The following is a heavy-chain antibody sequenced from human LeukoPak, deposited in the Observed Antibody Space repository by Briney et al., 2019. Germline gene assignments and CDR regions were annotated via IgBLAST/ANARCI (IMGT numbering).Heavy chain of an antibody. CDR1: GFTFSSYS. Sequence: GGSLRLSCAASGFTFSSYSMNWIRQAPGKGLEWVSYISTSSSYIYYADSVKGRFTISRDNAKNSLYLQMNSLRAEDTAVYYCARHSSGYYYFDYWGQGTLVTVSS. D-gene: IGHD3-22*01. CDR3: ARHSSGYYYFDY. V-gene: IGHV3-21*05. CDR2: ISTSSSYI. J-gene: IGHJ4*02.